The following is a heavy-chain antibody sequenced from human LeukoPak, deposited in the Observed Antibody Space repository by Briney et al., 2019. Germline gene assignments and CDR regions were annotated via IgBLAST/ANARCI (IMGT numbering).Heavy chain of an antibody. D-gene: IGHD3-10*01. CDR2: INPNSGGT. V-gene: IGHV1-2*06. CDR1: GYTFTDYY. CDR3: ARGGTYYYGSGSYYNRPFDY. J-gene: IGHJ4*02. Sequence: ASVKVSCKASGYTFTDYYMHWVRQAPGQGLEWMGRINPNSGGTNYAQKFQGRVTMTRDTSISTAYMELSRLRSDDTAMYYCARGGTYYYGSGSYYNRPFDYWGQGTLVTVSS.